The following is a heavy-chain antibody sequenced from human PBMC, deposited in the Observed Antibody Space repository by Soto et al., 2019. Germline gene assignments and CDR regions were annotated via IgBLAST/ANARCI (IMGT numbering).Heavy chain of an antibody. J-gene: IGHJ4*02. Sequence: SETLSLTCTVIGGSIRSPNFSWSWIRQHPGKGPEWIGNIYYNGTTTYGPSLESRLTISLDPSKNQFSLTLKSVTAADTAVYYCTRDAPLWFGELSHWGQGTLVTVSS. CDR3: TRDAPLWFGELSH. V-gene: IGHV4-31*03. CDR1: GGSIRSPNFS. D-gene: IGHD3-10*01. CDR2: IYYNGTT.